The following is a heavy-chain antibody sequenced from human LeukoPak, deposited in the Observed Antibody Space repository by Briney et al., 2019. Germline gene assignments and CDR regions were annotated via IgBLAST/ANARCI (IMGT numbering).Heavy chain of an antibody. CDR1: GFTVSSNY. D-gene: IGHD2-2*01. J-gene: IGHJ2*01. CDR3: ARESTSWYFDL. CDR2: IYSGGST. Sequence: GGSLRLSCAVSGFTVSSNYMSWVRQAPGKGLEWVSVIYSGGSTYYADSVKGRFTISRDNSKNTLYLQMNSLRAEDTAVYYCARESTSWYFDLWGRGTLVTVSS. V-gene: IGHV3-53*01.